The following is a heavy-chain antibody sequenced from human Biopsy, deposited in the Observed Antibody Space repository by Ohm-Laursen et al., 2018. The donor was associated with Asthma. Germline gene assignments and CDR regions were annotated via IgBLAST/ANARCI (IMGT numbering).Heavy chain of an antibody. CDR2: ISASGSTK. CDR1: GFYFRDYF. V-gene: IGHV3-11*01. J-gene: IGHJ6*02. CDR3: ARVLESSSRGPFYFFALDV. D-gene: IGHD6-13*01. Sequence: SLGLSCTASGFYFRDYFMTWMRQAPGKGLEWVASISASGSTKYPSESVQGRSTISRDNAQNLLILEMDSLRADDTGIYYCARVLESSSRGPFYFFALDVWGQGTPVAVS.